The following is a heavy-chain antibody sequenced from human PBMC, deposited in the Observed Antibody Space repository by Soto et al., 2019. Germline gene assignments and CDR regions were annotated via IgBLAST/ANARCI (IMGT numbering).Heavy chain of an antibody. D-gene: IGHD6-19*01. CDR3: ATSTSAWYDY. Sequence: ASVKVSCKASGYTFTSYAMHWVRQAPGQRLEWMGWINAGSGSTKYSQEFQGRITISSDTSASTPYMELSTLRSEDTAVYYCATSTSAWYDYWGQGTLVTVSS. CDR2: INAGSGST. J-gene: IGHJ4*02. CDR1: GYTFTSYA. V-gene: IGHV1-3*01.